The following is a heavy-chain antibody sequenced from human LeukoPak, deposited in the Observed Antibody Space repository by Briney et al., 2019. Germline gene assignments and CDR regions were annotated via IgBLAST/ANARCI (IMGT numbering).Heavy chain of an antibody. CDR3: ARIGSYPYYFDY. CDR1: GFTFSSYE. CDR2: ISTTGNTI. V-gene: IGHV3-48*03. J-gene: IGHJ4*02. D-gene: IGHD1-26*01. Sequence: GGSLRLSCAASGFTFSSYEMNWVRQAPGKGLEWVSYISTTGNTIYYADSVKGRFTISRDNAKKSLYLQMNSLRAEDTAVYYCARIGSYPYYFDYWGQGALDTVSS.